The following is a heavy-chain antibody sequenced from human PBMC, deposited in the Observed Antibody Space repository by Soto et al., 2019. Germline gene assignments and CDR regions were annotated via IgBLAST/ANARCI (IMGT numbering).Heavy chain of an antibody. Sequence: QITVKESGPTLVTPTQTLTLTCTFSGFSFSTSGAGVGWIRQPPGKALEWLALIFWNDDKRYTPSLNSRLTITKDPSKNQVVLTMSNWDPVDTATYFCAHRRGASTTGGAFDIWGLGTKVTVSS. J-gene: IGHJ3*02. CDR3: AHRRGASTTGGAFDI. CDR1: GFSFSTSGAG. V-gene: IGHV2-5*01. D-gene: IGHD1-1*01. CDR2: IFWNDDK.